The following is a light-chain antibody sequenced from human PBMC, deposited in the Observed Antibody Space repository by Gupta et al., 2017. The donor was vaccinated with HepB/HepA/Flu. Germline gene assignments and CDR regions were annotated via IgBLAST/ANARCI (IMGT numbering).Light chain of an antibody. J-gene: IGKJ3*01. CDR2: DAS. V-gene: IGKV1-33*01. CDR1: QDIDNY. CDR3: QQYDDLPRFT. Sequence: DIQMTQSPSSLSASVGDRVTITCQASQDIDNYLNWYQQKPGKAPKLLISDASNLEAGVPSRFSGSGSGTHFTFTISGLQPEDLATYYCQQYDDLPRFTFGPGTKVELK.